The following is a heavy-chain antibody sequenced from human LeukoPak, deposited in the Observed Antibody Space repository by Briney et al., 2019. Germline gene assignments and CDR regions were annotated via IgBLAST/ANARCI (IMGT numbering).Heavy chain of an antibody. Sequence: GGSLRLSCAASGFTFSSYSMNWVRQAPGKGLEWVPSISSSSSYIYYADSVKGRFTISRDNAKNSLYLQMNSLRAEDTAVYYCARDRCGSCTNWFDPWGQGTLVTVSS. CDR2: ISSSSSYI. CDR3: ARDRCGSCTNWFDP. D-gene: IGHD2-15*01. CDR1: GFTFSSYS. J-gene: IGHJ5*02. V-gene: IGHV3-21*01.